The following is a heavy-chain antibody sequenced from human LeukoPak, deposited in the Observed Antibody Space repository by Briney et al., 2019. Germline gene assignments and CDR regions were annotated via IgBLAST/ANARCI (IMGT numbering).Heavy chain of an antibody. CDR1: GFTFSSYA. D-gene: IGHD3-10*01. CDR3: AKGLGRLWFGEFWFDP. J-gene: IGHJ5*02. Sequence: GGSLRLSCAASGFTFSSYAMSWVRQAPGKGLEWVSAIIGSGGSTYYADSVKGRFTISRDNSKNTLYLQMNSLRAEDTAVYYCAKGLGRLWFGEFWFDPWGQGTLVTVSS. V-gene: IGHV3-23*01. CDR2: IIGSGGST.